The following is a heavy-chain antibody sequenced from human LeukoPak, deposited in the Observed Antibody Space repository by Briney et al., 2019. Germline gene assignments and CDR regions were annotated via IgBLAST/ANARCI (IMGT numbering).Heavy chain of an antibody. Sequence: SETLSLTCAVYGGSFSGYYWSWIRQPPGKGLEWIGEINHSGSTNYNPSLKSRVTISVDTSKNQFSLKLSSVTAADTAVYYCARGKGIAAAGTGYYYYYMNVWGKGTTVTVSS. D-gene: IGHD6-13*01. CDR3: ARGKGIAAAGTGYYYYYMNV. CDR1: GGSFSGYY. V-gene: IGHV4-34*01. J-gene: IGHJ6*03. CDR2: INHSGST.